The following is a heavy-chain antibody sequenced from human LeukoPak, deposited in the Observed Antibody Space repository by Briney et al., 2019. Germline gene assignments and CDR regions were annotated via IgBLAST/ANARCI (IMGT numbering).Heavy chain of an antibody. D-gene: IGHD3-22*01. CDR1: GGSISSSSYY. J-gene: IGHJ4*02. CDR3: AMETVITTLDY. Sequence: SETLSLTCTVSGGSISSSSYYWGWIRQPPGKGLEWIGSIYYSGSTYYNPSLKSRVTISVDTSKNQFSLKLSSVTAADTAVYYCAMETVITTLDYWGQGTLATVSS. CDR2: IYYSGST. V-gene: IGHV4-39*01.